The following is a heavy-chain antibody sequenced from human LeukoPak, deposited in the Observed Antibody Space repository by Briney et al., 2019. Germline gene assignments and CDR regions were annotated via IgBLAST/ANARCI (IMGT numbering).Heavy chain of an antibody. D-gene: IGHD3/OR15-3a*01. CDR3: ARQTGSGLFILP. Sequence: SETLSLTCTVSGVSISSSNSYWGWIRQPPGKGLEWIGSIYYSGNTYYNASLKSQVSISIDTSKNQFSLKLTSVTASDTAVYYCARQTGSGLFILPGGQGTLVTVSS. J-gene: IGHJ4*02. CDR1: GVSISSSNSY. CDR2: IYYSGNT. V-gene: IGHV4-39*01.